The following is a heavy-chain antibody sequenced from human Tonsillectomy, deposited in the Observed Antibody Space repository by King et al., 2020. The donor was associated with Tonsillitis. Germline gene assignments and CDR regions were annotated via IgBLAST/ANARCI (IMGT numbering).Heavy chain of an antibody. CDR2: IYSGGST. Sequence: VQLVESGGGLVQPGGSLRLSCAASGFTVSSNYMSWVRQAPGKGLEWGSVIYSGGSTYYADSVKARFTISRDNSKNTLYHQMNSLRAEDTAVYYCARFALSWYGGRYFDYWGQGALFTVSS. J-gene: IGHJ4*02. CDR1: GFTVSSNY. D-gene: IGHD6-13*01. CDR3: ARFALSWYGGRYFDY. V-gene: IGHV3-66*01.